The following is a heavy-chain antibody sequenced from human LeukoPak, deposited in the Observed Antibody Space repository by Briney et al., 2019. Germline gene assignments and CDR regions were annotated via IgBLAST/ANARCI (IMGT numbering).Heavy chain of an antibody. CDR3: VSFYETY. V-gene: IGHV3-74*01. D-gene: IGHD2/OR15-2a*01. CDR2: INSDGSWK. J-gene: IGHJ4*02. Sequence: GGSLRLSCAASGNYWMHWVRQGPGKGLVWVSHINSDGSWKSYADSVKGRFTISKDNAKNTVYLQMSNLRAEDTAVYYCVSFYETYWGRGTLVTVSS. CDR1: GNYW.